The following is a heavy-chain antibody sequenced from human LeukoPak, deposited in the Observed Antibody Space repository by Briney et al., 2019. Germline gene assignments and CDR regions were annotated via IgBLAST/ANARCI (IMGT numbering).Heavy chain of an antibody. CDR1: GGSISSYY. D-gene: IGHD3-22*01. V-gene: IGHV4-59*01. CDR3: ARAGESDSSGYYYGFVDY. Sequence: SETASLTCTVSGGSISSYYWSWIRQPPGKGLEWIGYIYYSGSTNYNPSLKSRVTISVDTSKNQFSLKLSSVTAADTAVYYCARAGESDSSGYYYGFVDYWGQGTLVTVSS. J-gene: IGHJ4*02. CDR2: IYYSGST.